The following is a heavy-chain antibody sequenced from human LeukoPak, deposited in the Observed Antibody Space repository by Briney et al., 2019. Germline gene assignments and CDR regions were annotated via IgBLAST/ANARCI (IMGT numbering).Heavy chain of an antibody. V-gene: IGHV4-61*01. CDR3: ARGVSWFGVFDY. D-gene: IGHD3-10*01. CDR2: IYYSGST. Sequence: SETLSLTCTVSGGSVGSGSYYWSWIRQPPGKGLEWIGYIYYSGSTNYNPSLKSRVTISVDTSKNQFSLKLSSVTAADTAVYYCARGVSWFGVFDYWGQGTLVTVSS. J-gene: IGHJ4*02. CDR1: GGSVGSGSYY.